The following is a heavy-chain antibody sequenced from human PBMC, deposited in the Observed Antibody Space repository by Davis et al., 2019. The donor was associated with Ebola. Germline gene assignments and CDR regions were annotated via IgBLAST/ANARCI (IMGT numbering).Heavy chain of an antibody. CDR1: GFTFSSYT. CDR2: ISGSGGST. V-gene: IGHV3-23*01. Sequence: PGGSLRLSCAASGFTFSSYTMSWVRQAPGKGLEWVSAISGSGGSTYYADSVKGRFTISRDNSKNTLYLQMNSLRAEDTAVYYCAKDIPPRNSGSYVRGYYYYGMDVWGQRTTVTVSS. D-gene: IGHD1-26*01. J-gene: IGHJ6*02. CDR3: AKDIPPRNSGSYVRGYYYYGMDV.